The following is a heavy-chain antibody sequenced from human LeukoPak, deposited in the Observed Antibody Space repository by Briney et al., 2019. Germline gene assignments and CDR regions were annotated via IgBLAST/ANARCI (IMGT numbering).Heavy chain of an antibody. CDR1: GHTLTSYY. J-gene: IGHJ6*02. CDR3: ARDRSSGWYSTHLYYYYYGMDV. CDR2: INPSGGST. Sequence: ASVKVSCKASGHTLTSYYMHRVRQAPGQGLEWMGIINPSGGSTSYAQKFQGRVTMTRDTSTSTVYMELSSLRSEDTAVYYCARDRSSGWYSTHLYYYYYGMDVWGQGTTVTVSS. D-gene: IGHD6-19*01. V-gene: IGHV1-46*01.